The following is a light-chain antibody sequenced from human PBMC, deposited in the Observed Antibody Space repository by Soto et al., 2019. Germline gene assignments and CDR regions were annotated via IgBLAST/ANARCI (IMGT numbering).Light chain of an antibody. J-gene: IGKJ4*01. CDR2: GAS. CDR3: QQYGYLVT. Sequence: EIVLTQSPGTLSLSPGERATLSCRASQSITNNYLAWYQQKPGRAHRLLIYGASSRATGIPDRFSGSGSGTDFTLTISRLEPEDFAMYYCQQYGYLVTFGGGNKVEIK. CDR1: QSITNNY. V-gene: IGKV3-20*01.